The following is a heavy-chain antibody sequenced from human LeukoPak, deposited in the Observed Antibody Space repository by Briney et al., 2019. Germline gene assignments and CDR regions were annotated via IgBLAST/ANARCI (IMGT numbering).Heavy chain of an antibody. V-gene: IGHV4-34*01. D-gene: IGHD3-22*01. J-gene: IGHJ3*02. CDR2: INHSGST. CDR1: GGSFSGYY. Sequence: SETLSLTCDVYGGSFSGYYWSWIRQPPGKGLEWIGEINHSGSTDYNPSLKSRVTMSVDTSKNQFSLKLSSVTAADTAVYYCARGGYYYDSSGYYAFHIWGQGTMVTVSS. CDR3: ARGGYYYDSSGYYAFHI.